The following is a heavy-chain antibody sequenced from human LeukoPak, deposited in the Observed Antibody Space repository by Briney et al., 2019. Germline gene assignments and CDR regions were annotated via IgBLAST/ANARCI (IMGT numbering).Heavy chain of an antibody. CDR1: GGTFSSYA. J-gene: IGHJ6*03. V-gene: IGHV1-69*13. D-gene: IGHD3-10*01. CDR2: IIPIFGTA. Sequence: SVKVSCKASGGTFSSYAISWVRQAPGQGLEWMGGIIPIFGTANYAQKFQGRVTITADESTSTAYMELSSLRSEDTAVYYCARGHYYGSGSPPYTADYYYYYMDVWGKGTTVTVSS. CDR3: ARGHYYGSGSPPYTADYYYYYMDV.